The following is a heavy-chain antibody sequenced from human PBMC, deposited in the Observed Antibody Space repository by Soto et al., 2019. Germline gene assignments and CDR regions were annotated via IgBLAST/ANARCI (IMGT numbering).Heavy chain of an antibody. CDR3: ARGVTMVRVPYYWYFAL. V-gene: IGHV4-30-2*01. CDR2: IYHSGST. Sequence: QLQLQQSGSGLVKPSQTLSLTCAVSGGSISSGGYSWSWIRQPPGKGLEWIGYIYHSGSTYYNPSLKSRVTISVDRSKNQFSLKLSSVTAADTAVYYCARGVTMVRVPYYWYFALWGRGTLVTVS. D-gene: IGHD3-10*01. CDR1: GGSISSGGYS. J-gene: IGHJ2*01.